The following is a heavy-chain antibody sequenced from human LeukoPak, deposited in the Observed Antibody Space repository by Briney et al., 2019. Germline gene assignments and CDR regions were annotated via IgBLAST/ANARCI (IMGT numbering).Heavy chain of an antibody. CDR1: GFTFSSYS. J-gene: IGHJ5*02. Sequence: GGSLRLSCAASGFTFSSYSMNWVRQAPGKGLEWVSSISSSSSYIYYEDSVKGRFTISRDNAKNSLYLQMNSLRAEDTAVYYCARDPSGSYAWGQGTLVTVSS. CDR3: ARDPSGSYA. V-gene: IGHV3-21*01. CDR2: ISSSSSYI. D-gene: IGHD1-26*01.